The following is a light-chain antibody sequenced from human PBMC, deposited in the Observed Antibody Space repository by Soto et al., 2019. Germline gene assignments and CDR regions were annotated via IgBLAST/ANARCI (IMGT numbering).Light chain of an antibody. V-gene: IGLV2-11*01. CDR1: SSDIGGYSF. CDR2: DVR. Sequence: QSALTQPPSVSGSPGQSVTISCSGTSSDIGGYSFVSWYQQHPGNTPKLIIYDVRNRPSGVPDRFSGSESGNTASLTISGLQAEDEADYYCCSYAGTYSVIFGGGTKLTVL. CDR3: CSYAGTYSVI. J-gene: IGLJ2*01.